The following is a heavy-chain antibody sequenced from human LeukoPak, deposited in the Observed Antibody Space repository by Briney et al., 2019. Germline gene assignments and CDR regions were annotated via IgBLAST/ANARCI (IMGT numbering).Heavy chain of an antibody. J-gene: IGHJ4*02. CDR2: VYHSGRT. CDR1: GYSISSGYY. D-gene: IGHD4-17*01. V-gene: IGHV4-38-2*02. Sequence: SETLSLTCTVSGYSISSGYYWGWIRQPPGKGLEWIGNVYHSGRTYDNPSLKSRVTISVDTSKNQFSLKLSSVTAADTAVYYCARSLDTVTDYFDYWGQGTLVTVSS. CDR3: ARSLDTVTDYFDY.